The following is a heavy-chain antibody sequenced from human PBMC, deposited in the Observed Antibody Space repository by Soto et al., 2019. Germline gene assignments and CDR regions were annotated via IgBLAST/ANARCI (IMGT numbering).Heavy chain of an antibody. CDR1: GFTFSSYA. Sequence: GGSLRLSCAASGFTFSSYAMSWVRQAPGKGLEWVSAISGSGGSTYYADSVKGRFTISRDNSKNTLYLQMNSLRAEDTAVYYCAKVWGNHYYDSSGYWFYYWGQGTLVIVSS. D-gene: IGHD3-22*01. CDR2: ISGSGGST. J-gene: IGHJ4*02. CDR3: AKVWGNHYYDSSGYWFYY. V-gene: IGHV3-23*01.